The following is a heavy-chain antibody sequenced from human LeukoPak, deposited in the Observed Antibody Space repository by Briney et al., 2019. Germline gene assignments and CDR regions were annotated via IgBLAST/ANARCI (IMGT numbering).Heavy chain of an antibody. CDR1: GYSFNSFG. Sequence: GASVKVSCKASGYSFNSFGISWVRQAPGQGLEWMGWISAYNGNTNYAQKLQSRVTMTTDTSTSTAYMELSSLRSEDTAVYYCARGWGSGYYYYMDVWGKGTTVTVSS. CDR3: ARGWGSGYYYYMDV. J-gene: IGHJ6*03. D-gene: IGHD7-27*01. CDR2: ISAYNGNT. V-gene: IGHV1-18*01.